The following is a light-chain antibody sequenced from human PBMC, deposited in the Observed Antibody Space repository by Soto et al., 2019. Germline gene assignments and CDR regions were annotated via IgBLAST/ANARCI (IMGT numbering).Light chain of an antibody. CDR3: QQYYDLPIN. V-gene: IGKV1-33*01. J-gene: IGKJ5*01. CDR1: QDIDKY. CDR2: DAS. Sequence: DIQMTQSPSSLSAYVGDRVTITCQASQDIDKYLNWYQQKPGKAPKLLIDDASNLETGVPSRFSGSGSGTHFTFTIASLQPEDTAIYYCQQYYDLPINFGQGTRLEIK.